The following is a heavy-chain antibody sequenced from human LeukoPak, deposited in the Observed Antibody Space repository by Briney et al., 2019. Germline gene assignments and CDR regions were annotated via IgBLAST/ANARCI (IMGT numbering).Heavy chain of an antibody. J-gene: IGHJ4*02. D-gene: IGHD3-3*01. CDR2: INHSGST. CDR3: ARVYSSGYYAY. Sequence: SETLSLTCAVYGGSFSGYYWSWIRQPPGKGLEWIGEINHSGSTNYNPSLKSRVTISVDTSKNQFSPKLSSVTAADTAVYYCARVYSSGYYAYWGQGTLVTVSS. CDR1: GGSFSGYY. V-gene: IGHV4-34*01.